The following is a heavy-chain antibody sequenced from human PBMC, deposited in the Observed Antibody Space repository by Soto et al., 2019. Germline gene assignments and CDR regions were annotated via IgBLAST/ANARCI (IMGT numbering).Heavy chain of an antibody. CDR1: GGSFSYYY. Sequence: QVQLQQWGPGLLKPSETLSLTCSVNGGSFSYYYWSWIRQSPGKGLEWIGEINHSGTINCNPSLKSRVTISIDTSENQCSLTLRSVTAADTAIYYCARSFRGVSLDWGQGTLVTVSS. J-gene: IGHJ4*02. D-gene: IGHD3-10*01. CDR3: ARSFRGVSLD. CDR2: INHSGTI. V-gene: IGHV4-34*02.